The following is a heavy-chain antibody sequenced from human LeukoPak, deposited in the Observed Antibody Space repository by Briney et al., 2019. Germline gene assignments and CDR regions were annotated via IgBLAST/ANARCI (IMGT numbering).Heavy chain of an antibody. D-gene: IGHD2-21*02. CDR2: IYYSGST. CDR1: GGSISSSRYY. CDR3: ARHIVVVTATHDAFDI. V-gene: IGHV4-61*01. J-gene: IGHJ3*02. Sequence: SETLSLTCTVSGGSISSSRYYWSWIRQPPGKGLEWIGYIYYSGSTNYNPSLKSRVTISVDTSKNQFSLKLSSVTAADTAVYYCARHIVVVTATHDAFDIWGQGTMVTVSS.